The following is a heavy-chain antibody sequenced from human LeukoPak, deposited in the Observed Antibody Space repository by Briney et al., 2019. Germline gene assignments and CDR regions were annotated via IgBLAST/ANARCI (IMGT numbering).Heavy chain of an antibody. CDR2: IYHSGST. Sequence: SETLSLTCTVSGYSISSGYYWGWIRPPPGKGLEWIGSIYHSGSTYYNPSLKSRVTISVDTSKNQFSLKLSSVTAADTAVYYCARGGGLWDDSSGYYYPADYWGQGTLVTVSS. D-gene: IGHD3-22*01. V-gene: IGHV4-38-2*02. CDR3: ARGGGLWDDSSGYYYPADY. J-gene: IGHJ4*02. CDR1: GYSISSGYY.